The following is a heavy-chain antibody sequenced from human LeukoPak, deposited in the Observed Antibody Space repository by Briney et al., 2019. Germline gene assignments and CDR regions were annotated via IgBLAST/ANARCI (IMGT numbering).Heavy chain of an antibody. CDR3: ARARYYYDSSGYYFDY. Sequence: QAGGSLRLSCAASGFAFSSYGMSWVRQAPGKGLEWVSVIYSGGSTYYAGSVKGRFTISRDNSKNTLYLQMNSLRAEDTAVYYCARARYYYDSSGYYFDYWGQGTLVTVSS. J-gene: IGHJ4*02. D-gene: IGHD3-22*01. CDR2: IYSGGST. CDR1: GFAFSSYG. V-gene: IGHV3-53*01.